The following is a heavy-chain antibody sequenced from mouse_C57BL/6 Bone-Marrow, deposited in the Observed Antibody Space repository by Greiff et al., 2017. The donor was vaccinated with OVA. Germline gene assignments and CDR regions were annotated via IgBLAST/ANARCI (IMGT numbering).Heavy chain of an antibody. Sequence: VQLQQPGAELVKPGASVKLSCKASGYTFTSYCMHWVKQRPGQGLEWIGMIHPNSGSTNYNEKFKSKATLTVDTSSSTAYMQLSSLTSEDSAVYYCARSLVITTVVAGVDYWGQGTTLTVSS. V-gene: IGHV1-64*01. CDR3: ARSLVITTVVAGVDY. D-gene: IGHD1-1*01. CDR1: GYTFTSYC. CDR2: IHPNSGST. J-gene: IGHJ2*01.